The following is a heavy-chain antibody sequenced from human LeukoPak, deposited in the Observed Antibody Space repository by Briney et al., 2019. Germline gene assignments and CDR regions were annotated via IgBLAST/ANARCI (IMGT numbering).Heavy chain of an antibody. CDR1: GYTFTSYG. CDR2: ISAYNGNT. Sequence: ASVKVSCKASGYTFTSYGISWVRQAPGQGLEWMGWISAYNGNTNYAQKLQGRVTMTTDTSTSTAYMELRSLRSDDTAVYYCARWSIGIGAAAGGYWGQGTLVTVSS. J-gene: IGHJ4*02. CDR3: ARWSIGIGAAAGGY. D-gene: IGHD6-13*01. V-gene: IGHV1-18*01.